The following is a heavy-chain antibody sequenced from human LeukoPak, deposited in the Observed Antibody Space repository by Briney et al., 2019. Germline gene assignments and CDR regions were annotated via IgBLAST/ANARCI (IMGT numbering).Heavy chain of an antibody. CDR3: ATIKRGNIFGYFDF. CDR2: RLDTVTT. V-gene: IGHV4-59*11. Sequence: PSETLSLTCAVSGASMNTHYWSWIRQPPGKGLEWIGYRLDTVTTKDNPSLKSRFTLSADTSKNQFSLRLTSVTAADTAVSYCATIKRGNIFGYFDFWGQGIPVTVSS. J-gene: IGHJ4*02. CDR1: GASMNTHY. D-gene: IGHD5-18*01.